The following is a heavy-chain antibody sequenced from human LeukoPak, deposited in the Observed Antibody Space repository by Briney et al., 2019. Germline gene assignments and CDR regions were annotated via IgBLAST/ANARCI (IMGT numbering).Heavy chain of an antibody. CDR1: GYTLTELS. CDR2: FDPEDGET. CDR3: ARSMVRELGSDY. J-gene: IGHJ4*02. Sequence: ASVKVSCKVSGYTLTELSMHWVRQAPGKGLEWMGGFDPEDGETIYAQKFQGRVTMTEATSTDTAYMELSSLRSDDTAVYYCARSMVRELGSDYWGQGTLVTVSS. D-gene: IGHD3-10*01. V-gene: IGHV1-24*01.